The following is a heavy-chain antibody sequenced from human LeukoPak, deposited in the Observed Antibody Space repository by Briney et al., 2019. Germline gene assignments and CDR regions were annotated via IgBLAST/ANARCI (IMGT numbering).Heavy chain of an antibody. D-gene: IGHD5-18*01. V-gene: IGHV1-2*02. CDR3: ARDGYTYGDNWFDP. CDR2: INPNSGGT. J-gene: IGHJ5*02. Sequence: ASVKVSCKASGYTFTGYYMHWVRQAPGQGLEWMGWINPNSGGTSYAQKFQGRVTMTRDTSISTAYMELTRLTSDDTAVYYCARDGYTYGDNWFDPWGQGTLVTASS. CDR1: GYTFTGYY.